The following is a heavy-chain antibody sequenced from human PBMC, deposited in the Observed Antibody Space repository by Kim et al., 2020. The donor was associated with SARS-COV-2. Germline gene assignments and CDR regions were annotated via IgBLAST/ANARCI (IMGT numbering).Heavy chain of an antibody. J-gene: IGHJ6*02. CDR1: GYSFTSYW. Sequence: GESLKISCKGSGYSFTSYWIGWVRQMPGKGLEWMGIIYPGDSDTRYSPSFQGQVTISADKSISTAYLQWSSLKASDTAMYYCARSPSDYDFWSGYYRSYYYYGMDVWGQGTTVTVSS. CDR3: ARSPSDYDFWSGYYRSYYYYGMDV. D-gene: IGHD3-3*01. CDR2: IYPGDSDT. V-gene: IGHV5-51*01.